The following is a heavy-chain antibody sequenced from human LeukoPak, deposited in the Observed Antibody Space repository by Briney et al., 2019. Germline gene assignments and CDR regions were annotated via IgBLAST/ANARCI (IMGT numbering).Heavy chain of an antibody. Sequence: ASVKVSCKASGYTFTSYDINWVRQATGQGLEWMGWKNPNSGNTGYAQKFQGRVTITRNTSISTAYMELSSLRSEDTAVYYCARSYQLLYHWFDPWGQGTLVTVSS. J-gene: IGHJ5*02. D-gene: IGHD2-2*02. CDR2: KNPNSGNT. V-gene: IGHV1-8*03. CDR1: GYTFTSYD. CDR3: ARSYQLLYHWFDP.